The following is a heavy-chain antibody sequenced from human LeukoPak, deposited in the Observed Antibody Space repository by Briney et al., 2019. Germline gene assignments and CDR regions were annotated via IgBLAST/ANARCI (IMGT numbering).Heavy chain of an antibody. D-gene: IGHD6-19*01. CDR3: ARDLGWASG. CDR2: IKQDGSEK. CDR1: GFTFGSYW. J-gene: IGHJ4*02. V-gene: IGHV3-7*01. Sequence: GGSLRLSCAASGFTFGSYWMNWVRQAPGKGLEWVANIKQDGSEKYYVDSVKGRFTISRDNAKNSLYLQMNSLRPEDTAVYCCARDLGWASGWGQGTLVTVSS.